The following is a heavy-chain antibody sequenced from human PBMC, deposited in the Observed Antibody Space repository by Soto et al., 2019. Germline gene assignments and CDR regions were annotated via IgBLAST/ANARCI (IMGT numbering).Heavy chain of an antibody. Sequence: QVQLQESGPGLVKPSETLSLTCTVSGGSISRYYWSWIRQPPGKGLEWIGYIYYSGSTNYNPSLKSRVTISVDTSKNQFSLKLSSVTAADTAVYYCARRYSSGFDYWGQGTLVTVSS. CDR3: ARRYSSGFDY. D-gene: IGHD6-19*01. CDR1: GGSISRYY. V-gene: IGHV4-59*01. J-gene: IGHJ4*02. CDR2: IYYSGST.